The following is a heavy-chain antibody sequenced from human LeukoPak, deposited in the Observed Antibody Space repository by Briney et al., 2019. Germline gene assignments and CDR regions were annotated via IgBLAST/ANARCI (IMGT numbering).Heavy chain of an antibody. V-gene: IGHV3-21*04. CDR2: ISCSSSYI. D-gene: IGHD3-22*01. J-gene: IGHJ4*02. Sequence: GGSLRLSCAASGFTFSSYSMDWVRQAPGKGLEWVSSISCSSSYIYYADSVKGRFTISRYTCKNTLYLQRNSLRAEDTAVYYCAKDHSYYYDSSGYHDYWGQGTLVTVSS. CDR1: GFTFSSYS. CDR3: AKDHSYYYDSSGYHDY.